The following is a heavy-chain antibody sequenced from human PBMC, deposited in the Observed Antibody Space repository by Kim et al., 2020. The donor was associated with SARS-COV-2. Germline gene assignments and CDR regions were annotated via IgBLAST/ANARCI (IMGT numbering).Heavy chain of an antibody. CDR3: ARDWEVGATSGGMDV. J-gene: IGHJ6*02. D-gene: IGHD1-26*01. CDR1: GFTFSSYS. V-gene: IGHV3-48*02. CDR2: ISSSSSTI. Sequence: GGSLRLSCAASGFTFSSYSMNWVRQAPGKGLEWVSYISSSSSTIYYADSVKGRFTISRDNAKNSLYLQMNSLRDEDTAVYYCARDWEVGATSGGMDVWGQGTTVTVSS.